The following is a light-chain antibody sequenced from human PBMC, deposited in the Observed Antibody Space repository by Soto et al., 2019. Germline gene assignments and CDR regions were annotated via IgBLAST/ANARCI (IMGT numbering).Light chain of an antibody. Sequence: QSALTQPASVSGSPGQSITISCTGTSSDVGSYNLVSWYQQHPGKAPQLMIYEGSKRPSGVSNRFSGSKSGNTASLTISVLQAEDAADYYCCSYAGSRTFYVFGTGTKVTVL. CDR3: CSYAGSRTFYV. CDR1: SSDVGSYNL. V-gene: IGLV2-23*01. J-gene: IGLJ1*01. CDR2: EGS.